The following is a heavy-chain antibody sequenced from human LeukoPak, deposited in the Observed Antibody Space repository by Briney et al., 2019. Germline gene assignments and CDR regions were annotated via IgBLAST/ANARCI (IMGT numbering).Heavy chain of an antibody. V-gene: IGHV3-48*02. CDR1: GFTFSYYS. J-gene: IGHJ4*02. CDR2: ISSSSKTI. Sequence: GGSLRLSCAASGFTFSYYSMNWVRQAPGKGLEWVSYISSSSKTIYYADSVKGRYTISRDNAKKSLDLQMNSLRDEDTAVYYCARDHRSGSGSGTQANDYWGQGTLVTVSS. CDR3: ARDHRSGSGSGTQANDY. D-gene: IGHD3-10*01.